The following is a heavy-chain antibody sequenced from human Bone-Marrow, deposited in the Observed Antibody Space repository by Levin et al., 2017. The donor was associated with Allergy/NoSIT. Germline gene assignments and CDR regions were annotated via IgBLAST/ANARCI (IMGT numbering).Heavy chain of an antibody. CDR3: ARTVIAAAETGWFDY. Sequence: SSETLSLTCTVSGASISSGDSYWSWIRQPAGKGLEWIGRIYTSGDTKYNPSLKSRVTISVDTSKNQFSLKLTSVIAPDTALYYCARTVIAAAETGWFDYWGQGTLVTVSP. D-gene: IGHD6-13*01. V-gene: IGHV4-61*02. J-gene: IGHJ5*01. CDR2: IYTSGDT. CDR1: GASISSGDSY.